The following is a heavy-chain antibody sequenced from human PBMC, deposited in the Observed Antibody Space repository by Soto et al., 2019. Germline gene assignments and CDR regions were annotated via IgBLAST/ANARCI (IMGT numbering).Heavy chain of an antibody. Sequence: QVQLQESGPGLVKPSQTLSLTCTVSGGSISSGGYYWSWIRQHPGKGLEWIGYIYYSGSTYYNPSLMSRVTISVDTSKNQFSLKLSSVTAADTDVYYCARGGRSYYDAYYFDYWGQGTLVTVSS. V-gene: IGHV4-31*03. J-gene: IGHJ4*02. CDR3: ARGGRSYYDAYYFDY. D-gene: IGHD1-26*01. CDR1: GGSISSGGYY. CDR2: IYYSGST.